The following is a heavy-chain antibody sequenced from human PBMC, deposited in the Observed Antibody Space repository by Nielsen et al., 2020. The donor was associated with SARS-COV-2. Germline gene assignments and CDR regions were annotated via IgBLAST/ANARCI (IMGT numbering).Heavy chain of an antibody. Sequence: ASVKVSCKASGYTFNTYGINWVRQAPGLGLEWMGWISGYNGNTNYAQKFQGRVTMTTDTSTSTVYMELRSLRFDDTAVYYCARDLGVAAAGTALYYFDFWGQGTLVTVSS. J-gene: IGHJ4*02. CDR2: ISGYNGNT. CDR1: GYTFNTYG. V-gene: IGHV1-18*04. D-gene: IGHD6-13*01. CDR3: ARDLGVAAAGTALYYFDF.